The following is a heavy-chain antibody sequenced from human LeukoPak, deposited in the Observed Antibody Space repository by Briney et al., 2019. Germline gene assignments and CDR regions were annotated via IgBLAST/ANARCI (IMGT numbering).Heavy chain of an antibody. CDR2: ISGSGGST. CDR1: GFSFPYG. Sequence: PGGSLRLSCEASGFSFPYGMSWVRQAPGKGLEWVSAISGSGGSTYYADSVKGRFTISRDNSKNTLYLQMNSLRAEDTAVYYCAKHGSSGYNFDYWGQGTLVTVSS. J-gene: IGHJ4*02. V-gene: IGHV3-23*01. D-gene: IGHD3-22*01. CDR3: AKHGSSGYNFDY.